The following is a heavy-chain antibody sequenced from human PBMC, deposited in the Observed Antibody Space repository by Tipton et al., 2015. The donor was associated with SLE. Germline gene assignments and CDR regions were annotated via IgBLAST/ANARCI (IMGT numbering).Heavy chain of an antibody. CDR3: ARRFRDSYYFDY. CDR1: GASLTGDY. Sequence: LRLSCTVSGASLTGDYWSWIRQPPGKGLEWIGYVFYTGRTSYNPSLKSQVTISLDTSKNQVSLKVSSVTAADTAVYYCARRFRDSYYFDYWGQGTLVTVSS. J-gene: IGHJ4*02. CDR2: VFYTGRT. V-gene: IGHV4-59*08.